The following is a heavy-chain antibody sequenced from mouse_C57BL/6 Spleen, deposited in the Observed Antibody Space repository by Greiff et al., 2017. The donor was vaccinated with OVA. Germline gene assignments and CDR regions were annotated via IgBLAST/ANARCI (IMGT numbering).Heavy chain of an antibody. CDR3: TRSGSNPWFAY. CDR2: IDPETGGT. CDR1: GYTFTDYE. V-gene: IGHV1-15*01. D-gene: IGHD2-5*01. Sequence: QVQLKESGAELVRPGASVTLSCKASGYTFTDYEMHWVKQTPVHGLEWIGAIDPETGGTAYNQKFKGKAILTADKSSSTAYMELRSLTSEDSAVYYCTRSGSNPWFAYWGQGTLVTVSA. J-gene: IGHJ3*01.